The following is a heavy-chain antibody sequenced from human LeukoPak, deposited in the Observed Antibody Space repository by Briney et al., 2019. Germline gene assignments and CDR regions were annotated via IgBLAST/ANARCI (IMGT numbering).Heavy chain of an antibody. CDR3: ARDDCSANTCYLKWFDP. J-gene: IGHJ5*02. V-gene: IGHV3-33*08. CDR1: GFTFSSYG. Sequence: GGSLRLSCAASGFTFSSYGMHWVRQAPGKGLEWVAVIWYDGSQQYYADSVKGRFTFSRDDSQNMLYLQMNSLRAEDTAIYYCARDDCSANTCYLKWFDPWGQGTLVTVSS. D-gene: IGHD4/OR15-4a*01. CDR2: IWYDGSQQ.